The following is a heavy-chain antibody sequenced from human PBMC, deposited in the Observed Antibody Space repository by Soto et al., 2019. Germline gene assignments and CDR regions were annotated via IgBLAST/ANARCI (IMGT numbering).Heavy chain of an antibody. J-gene: IGHJ6*02. D-gene: IGHD3-22*01. Sequence: ASVKVSCKASGYTFTSYAMHWVRQAPGQRLEWMGWINAGNGNTKYSQKFQGRVTITRDTSASTAYMELSSLRSEDTAVYYCARVYYDSRGYYARSYYYGMDVWGQGTTVTVSS. CDR1: GYTFTSYA. CDR2: INAGNGNT. CDR3: ARVYYDSRGYYARSYYYGMDV. V-gene: IGHV1-3*01.